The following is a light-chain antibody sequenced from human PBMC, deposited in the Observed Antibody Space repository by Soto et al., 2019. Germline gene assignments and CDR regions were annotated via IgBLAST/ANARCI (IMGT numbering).Light chain of an antibody. CDR2: GAS. V-gene: IGKV3-20*01. J-gene: IGKJ1*01. CDR3: QQYGTSPRT. Sequence: EVELTQSPGTLSLSPGDTATLSCGASQSVTSNYLAWYQQKAGQPPRLLIDGASTRASGIPDRFSGSGSGTGFTLTIDRLEPEDFAVYYCQQYGTSPRTFGRGNKVEIK. CDR1: QSVTSNY.